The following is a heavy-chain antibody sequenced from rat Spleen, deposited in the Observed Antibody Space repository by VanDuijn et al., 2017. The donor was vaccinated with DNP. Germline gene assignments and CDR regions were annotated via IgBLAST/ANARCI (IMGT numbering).Heavy chain of an antibody. Sequence: EVQLVESGGGLVQPGRSLKLSCVASGFTFNKYWMTWIRQVPGKGLEWVASINTDGGSTYYPDSVKGRITISRDNAENTVYLQMNSLRSEDTATYYCAKGGDYGGFDYWGQGVMVTVSS. V-gene: IGHV5-58*01. CDR1: GFTFNKYW. D-gene: IGHD1-11*01. J-gene: IGHJ2*01. CDR2: INTDGGST. CDR3: AKGGDYGGFDY.